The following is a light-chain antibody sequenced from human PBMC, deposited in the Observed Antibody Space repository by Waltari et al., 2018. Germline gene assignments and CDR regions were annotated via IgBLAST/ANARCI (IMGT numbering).Light chain of an antibody. CDR1: SSDLGRYSY. J-gene: IGLJ1*01. CDR3: SSYTTTSTYV. CDR2: DVN. V-gene: IGLV2-14*03. Sequence: SALPQPASVSGSPGQSITISCTGPSSDLGRYSYVSWYQHHPGKAPKLMIFDVNERPSGVSNRFSGSKSGNAASLTISGLQAEDEAHYYCSSYTTTSTYVFGTGTKVTVL.